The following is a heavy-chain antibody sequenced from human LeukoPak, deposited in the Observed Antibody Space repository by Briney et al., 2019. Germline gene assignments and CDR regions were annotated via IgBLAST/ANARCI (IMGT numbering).Heavy chain of an antibody. CDR1: GYTFTSYA. CDR3: ARDPLGITIFGVDDAFDI. D-gene: IGHD3-3*01. CDR2: INAGNGNT. V-gene: IGHV1-3*01. Sequence: ASVKVSCKASGYTFTSYAMHWVRQAPGQRLEWMGWINAGNGNTKYSQKFQGRVTTTRDTSASTAYMELSSLRSEDTAVYYCARDPLGITIFGVDDAFDIWGQGTMVTVSS. J-gene: IGHJ3*02.